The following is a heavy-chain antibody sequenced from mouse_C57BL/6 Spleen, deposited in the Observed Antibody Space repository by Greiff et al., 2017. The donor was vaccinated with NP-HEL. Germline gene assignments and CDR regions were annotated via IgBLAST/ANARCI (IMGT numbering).Heavy chain of an antibody. V-gene: IGHV6-6*01. Sequence: DVMLVESGGGLVQPGGSMKLSCAASGFTFSDAWMDWVRQSPEKGLEWVAEIRNKANNHATYYAESVKGRFTISRDDSKSSVYLQMNRLRAEDTGIYYCTRRSPYDYFDYWGQGTTLTVSS. CDR1: GFTFSDAW. CDR2: IRNKANNHAT. D-gene: IGHD2-3*01. J-gene: IGHJ2*01. CDR3: TRRSPYDYFDY.